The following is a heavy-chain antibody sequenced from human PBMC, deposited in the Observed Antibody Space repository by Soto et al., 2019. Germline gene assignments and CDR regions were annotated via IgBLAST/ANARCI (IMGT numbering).Heavy chain of an antibody. CDR2: INPSGGST. V-gene: IGHV1-46*01. J-gene: IGHJ5*02. CDR1: GYTFTSYY. CDR3: ARVFLADVDTAIDNNWFDP. Sequence: ASVKVSCKASGYTFTSYYMHWVRQAPGQGLEWMGIINPSGGSTSYAQKFQGRVTMTRDTSTSTAYMELSSLRSDDTAVYYCARVFLADVDTAIDNNWFDPWGQGTLVTVSS. D-gene: IGHD5-18*01.